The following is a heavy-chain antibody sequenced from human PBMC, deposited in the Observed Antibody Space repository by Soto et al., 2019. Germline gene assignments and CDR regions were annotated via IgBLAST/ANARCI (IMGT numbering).Heavy chain of an antibody. D-gene: IGHD2-2*01. CDR3: ATDLVVVPAADFPKST. V-gene: IGHV1-24*01. Sequence: ASVKVSCKVSGYTLTELSMHWVRQAPGKGLEWMGGFDPEDGETIYAQKFQGRVTMTEDTSTDTAYMELSSLGSEDTAVYYCATDLVVVPAADFPKSTWGQGTLVTVSS. CDR1: GYTLTELS. CDR2: FDPEDGET. J-gene: IGHJ5*02.